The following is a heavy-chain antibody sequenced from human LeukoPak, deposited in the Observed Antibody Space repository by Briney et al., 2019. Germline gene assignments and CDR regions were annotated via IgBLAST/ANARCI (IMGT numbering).Heavy chain of an antibody. V-gene: IGHV3-7*01. D-gene: IGHD6-13*01. J-gene: IGHJ4*02. CDR3: ARDSAGNDY. CDR1: GFTFSTYW. CDR2: IKQDGSEK. Sequence: GGSLRLSCAASGFTFSTYWMSWVRRAPGKGLEWVASIKQDGSEKYYVDSVKGRFTISRDNAKNSLYLQMNSLRAEDTAMYYCARDSAGNDYWGQGTLVTVSS.